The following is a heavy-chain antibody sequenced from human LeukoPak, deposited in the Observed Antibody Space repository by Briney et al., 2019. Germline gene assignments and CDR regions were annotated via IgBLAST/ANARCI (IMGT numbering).Heavy chain of an antibody. CDR2: IKQDGSEK. V-gene: IGHV3-7*01. D-gene: IGHD3-22*01. CDR3: ARAAMYYYDSSGYYDAFDI. CDR1: GFTFSSYW. J-gene: IGHJ3*02. Sequence: GGSPRLSCAASGFTFSSYWMSWVRQAPGKGLEWVANIKQDGSEKYYVDSVKGRFTISRDNAKNSLYLQMNSLRAEDTAVYYCARAAMYYYDSSGYYDAFDIWGQGTMVTVSS.